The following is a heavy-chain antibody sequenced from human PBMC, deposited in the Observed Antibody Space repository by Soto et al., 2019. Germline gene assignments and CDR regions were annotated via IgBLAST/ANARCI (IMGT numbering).Heavy chain of an antibody. Sequence: SQTLSLTCDISGDSVSSNSAAWNWIRRSPSRGLEWLGRTYYRSKWYNDYAVFVKSRITIKPDTSKNQLSLQLNSVTPEDTAVYYCARVRYASGGSYYFGMDVWGQGTTVTVSS. CDR1: GDSVSSNSAA. CDR2: TYYRSKWYN. J-gene: IGHJ6*02. V-gene: IGHV6-1*01. D-gene: IGHD3-10*01. CDR3: ARVRYASGGSYYFGMDV.